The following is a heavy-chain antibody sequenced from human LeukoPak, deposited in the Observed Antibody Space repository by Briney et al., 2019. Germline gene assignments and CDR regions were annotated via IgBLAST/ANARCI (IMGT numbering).Heavy chain of an antibody. CDR3: ARVPYSTGAFDY. D-gene: IGHD6-19*01. V-gene: IGHV3-48*02. CDR2: ISSSSSTI. Sequence: GGSLRLSCAASEFTFSSYSMNWVRQAPGKGLEWISYISSSSSTIYYTDSVKGRFTISRDNAKNSLYLQMNSLRDEDTALYYCARVPYSTGAFDYWGQGTLVTVSS. CDR1: EFTFSSYS. J-gene: IGHJ4*02.